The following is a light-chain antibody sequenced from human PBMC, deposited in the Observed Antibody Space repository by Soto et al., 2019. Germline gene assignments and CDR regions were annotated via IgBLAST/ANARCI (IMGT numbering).Light chain of an antibody. Sequence: QAASLSGSPGQSITISCTGTSSDVGYYNYVSWYQQHPGKAPKVIIYEVSNRPSGVSYRFSGSKSGNTASLTISGLQAEDEADYYCSSYISVSSPVVFGGGTKLTVL. CDR2: EVS. J-gene: IGLJ2*01. CDR3: SSYISVSSPVV. V-gene: IGLV2-14*01. CDR1: SSDVGYYNY.